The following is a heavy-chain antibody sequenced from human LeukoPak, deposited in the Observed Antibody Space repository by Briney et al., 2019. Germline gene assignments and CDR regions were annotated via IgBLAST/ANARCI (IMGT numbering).Heavy chain of an antibody. CDR2: IIPIFGTA. CDR1: GGTFSSYA. CDR3: ARPQIYCRSTSCHTPGYYYYGMDV. Sequence: SVKVSCKASGGTFSSYAISWVRQAPGQGLEWMGGIIPIFGTANYAQKFQGRVTITADESTSTAYMELSSLRSEDTAVYYCARPQIYCRSTSCHTPGYYYYGMDVWGQGTTVTVSS. J-gene: IGHJ6*02. D-gene: IGHD2-2*01. V-gene: IGHV1-69*13.